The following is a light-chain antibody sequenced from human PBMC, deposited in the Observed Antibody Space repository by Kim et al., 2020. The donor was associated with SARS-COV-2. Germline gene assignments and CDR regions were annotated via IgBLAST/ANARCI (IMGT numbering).Light chain of an antibody. Sequence: DIQMTQSPATLSASAGDRVTITCRASQSTSNWVAWYQQKPEQAPRLLVYQASILQSGVPSRFSGSGFGTEFTLTISSLQPDDFATYYCQQYSSSSTFGRGTKLEI. CDR1: QSTSNW. V-gene: IGKV1-5*03. J-gene: IGKJ4*01. CDR2: QAS. CDR3: QQYSSSST.